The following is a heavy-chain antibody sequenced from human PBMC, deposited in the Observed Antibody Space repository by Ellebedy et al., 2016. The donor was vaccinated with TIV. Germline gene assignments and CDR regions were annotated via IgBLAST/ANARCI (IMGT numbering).Heavy chain of an antibody. D-gene: IGHD5-18*01. CDR1: GDTFSNYG. Sequence: ASVKVSCKASGDTFSNYGISWVRQAPGQGLEWMGGITPIFGPTNYAPKFQGRVTITADEFTSTTYMELSSLRSEDTAMYYCARRRGYNFGDFDSWGQGTLVTVSS. J-gene: IGHJ4*02. V-gene: IGHV1-69*13. CDR2: ITPIFGPT. CDR3: ARRRGYNFGDFDS.